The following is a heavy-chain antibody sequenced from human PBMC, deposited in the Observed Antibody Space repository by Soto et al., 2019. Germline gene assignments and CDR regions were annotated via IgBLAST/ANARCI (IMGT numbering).Heavy chain of an antibody. V-gene: IGHV3-23*01. D-gene: IGHD5-12*01. CDR2: LSARGGSL. CDR3: AKGSIEYSASVDN. Sequence: EVQLLESGGGLVQPGGSLRLSCAASGFSFSSYAMVWVRQAPGKGLEWVSVLSARGGSLYFADSGKGRFTISRDNSKNVLSLEMNSLRAEDTATYCCAKGSIEYSASVDNWGQGTLVVVSP. CDR1: GFSFSSYA. J-gene: IGHJ4*02.